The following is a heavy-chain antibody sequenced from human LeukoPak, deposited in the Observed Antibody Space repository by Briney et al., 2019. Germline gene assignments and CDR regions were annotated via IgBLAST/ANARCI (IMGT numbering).Heavy chain of an antibody. V-gene: IGHV4-59*01. CDR2: IHYSGST. CDR3: VRTNPWDLTYYFDY. Sequence: PSETLSLTCTVSGGSISSYYWSWIRQPPGKGLEWIGYIHYSGSTTYNPSLQSRVSISVDTSKNQFSLRLTSVTAADTAVYYCVRTNPWDLTYYFDYWGQGTLVTVSS. D-gene: IGHD1-14*01. CDR1: GGSISSYY. J-gene: IGHJ4*02.